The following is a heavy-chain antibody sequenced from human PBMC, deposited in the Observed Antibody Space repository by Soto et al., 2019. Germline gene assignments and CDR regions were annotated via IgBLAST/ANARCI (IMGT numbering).Heavy chain of an antibody. J-gene: IGHJ5*02. D-gene: IGHD2-15*01. V-gene: IGHV1-69*13. CDR3: AVYCSGGSCYLVRNNWFDP. Sequence: SSVKVSCKASGGTFISYAISWVRQAPGQGLEWMGGIIPIFGTANYAQKFQGRVTITADESTSTAYMELSSLRSEDTAVYYCAVYCSGGSCYLVRNNWFDPWGQGTLVTVSS. CDR2: IIPIFGTA. CDR1: GGTFISYA.